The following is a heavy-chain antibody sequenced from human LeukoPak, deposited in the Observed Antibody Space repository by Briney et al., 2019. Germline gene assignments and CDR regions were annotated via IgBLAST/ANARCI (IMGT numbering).Heavy chain of an antibody. CDR2: VKSKTDGGTT. CDR1: GFTFTNAW. J-gene: IGHJ4*02. Sequence: GGSLRLSCAASGFTFTNAWMRSVRQAPGKGLEWVGRVKSKTDGGTTDYAAPVKGRFTISGDDSKSTLFLQMNSLKTEDTAVYYCTGTYSSAWPGIDYWGRGTLVTVSS. D-gene: IGHD6-19*01. V-gene: IGHV3-15*01. CDR3: TGTYSSAWPGIDY.